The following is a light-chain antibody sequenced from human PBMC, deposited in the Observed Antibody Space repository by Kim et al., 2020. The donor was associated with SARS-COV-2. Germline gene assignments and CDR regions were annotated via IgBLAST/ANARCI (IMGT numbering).Light chain of an antibody. Sequence: GQRISISCSGSNTNIGTNSVNWYQQLPGTAPKLFIYNNSQRPSGVPDRFSGSKSGTSASLGISGLQSDDEADYYCAAWDTSLNGYVFGTGTKVTVL. V-gene: IGLV1-44*01. CDR1: NTNIGTNS. CDR3: AAWDTSLNGYV. J-gene: IGLJ1*01. CDR2: NNS.